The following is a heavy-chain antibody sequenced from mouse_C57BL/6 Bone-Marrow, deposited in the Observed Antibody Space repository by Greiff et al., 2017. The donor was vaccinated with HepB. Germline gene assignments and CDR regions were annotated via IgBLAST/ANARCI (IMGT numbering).Heavy chain of an antibody. CDR2: ISYDGSN. J-gene: IGHJ3*01. D-gene: IGHD1-1*01. V-gene: IGHV3-6*01. CDR1: GYSITSGYY. Sequence: VQLQESGPGLVKPSQSLSLTCSVTGYSITSGYYWNWIRQFPGNKLEWMGYISYDGSNNYNPSLKNRISITRDTSKNQFFLKLNSVTTEDTATYYCARGHYGSSYAWFAYWGQGTLVTVSA. CDR3: ARGHYGSSYAWFAY.